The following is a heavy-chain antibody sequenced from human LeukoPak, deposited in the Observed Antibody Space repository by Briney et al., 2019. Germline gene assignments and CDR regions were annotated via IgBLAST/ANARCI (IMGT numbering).Heavy chain of an antibody. CDR1: GGTFSSYA. V-gene: IGHV1-69*01. D-gene: IGHD3-22*01. CDR3: ARDYYDSSGTPYYFDY. J-gene: IGHJ4*02. CDR2: IIPIFGTA. Sequence: ASVKVSCKASGGTFSSYAISWVRQAPGQGLEWMGGIIPIFGTANYAQKFQGRVTITADESTSTAYMKLSSLRSEDTAVYYCARDYYDSSGTPYYFDYWGQGTLVTVSS.